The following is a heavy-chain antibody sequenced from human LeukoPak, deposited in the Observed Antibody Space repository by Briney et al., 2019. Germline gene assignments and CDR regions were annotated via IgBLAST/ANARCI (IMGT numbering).Heavy chain of an antibody. D-gene: IGHD1-26*01. CDR2: INAYNGNT. CDR1: GYTFTSYG. J-gene: IGHJ5*02. CDR3: GRVVGATTTDWFDP. Sequence: ASVKVSCKASGYTFTSYGISWVRQAPGQGLEWMGWINAYNGNTNYAQKLQGRVTMTTDTSTSTAYMELRSLRSDDTAVYYCGRVVGATTTDWFDPWGQGNLVTVSS. V-gene: IGHV1-18*01.